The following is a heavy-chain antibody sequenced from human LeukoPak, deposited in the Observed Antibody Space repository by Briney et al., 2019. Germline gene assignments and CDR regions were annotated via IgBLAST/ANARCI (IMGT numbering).Heavy chain of an antibody. CDR3: AQDAPSYRGSRSYYFYFDY. CDR1: EFIFNTYA. CDR2: ITVSGINT. J-gene: IGHJ4*02. D-gene: IGHD3-10*01. Sequence: GGSLRLSCAASEFIFNTYAMTWVRQPPGKGRDWVAAITVSGINTYYAYSVKGRFTISRDNSKNTLYLQMNSLRAEDTAVYYCAQDAPSYRGSRSYYFYFDYWGQGTLVTVSS. V-gene: IGHV3-23*01.